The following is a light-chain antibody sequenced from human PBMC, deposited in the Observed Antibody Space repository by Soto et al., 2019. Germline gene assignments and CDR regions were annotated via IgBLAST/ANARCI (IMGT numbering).Light chain of an antibody. CDR1: SSDVGGYNY. J-gene: IGLJ2*01. CDR2: EVS. CDR3: SSYAGSNNLI. Sequence: QSVLTQPASVSGSPGQSITISCTGTSSDVGGYNYVSWYQQHPGKAPKLMLYEVSNRPSGVSNRFSGSKSGNTASLTISGLQAEDEADYYCSSYAGSNNLIFGGGTKLTVL. V-gene: IGLV2-14*01.